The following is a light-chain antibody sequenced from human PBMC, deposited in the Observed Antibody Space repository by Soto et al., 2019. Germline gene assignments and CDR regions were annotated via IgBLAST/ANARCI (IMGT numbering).Light chain of an antibody. J-gene: IGKJ1*01. V-gene: IGKV1-5*01. CDR3: QHYDSFWS. CDR1: QSVSGW. Sequence: DIQMTQSPSTLSASLLDTVTVTCRASQSVSGWLAWYQQKPGEAPKLLIYDASTLETGVPSRFSGSGSGAEFTLTITGLQPEDIATYSCQHYDSFWSFGQGTKVDI. CDR2: DAS.